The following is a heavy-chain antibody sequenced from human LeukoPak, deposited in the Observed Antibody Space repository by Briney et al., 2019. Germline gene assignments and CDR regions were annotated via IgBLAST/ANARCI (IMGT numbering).Heavy chain of an antibody. J-gene: IGHJ4*02. CDR1: GGTFSSYA. D-gene: IGHD3-22*01. V-gene: IGHV1-69*13. CDR3: ARDEYYYDSSGYYYYFDY. CDR2: IIPIFGTA. Sequence: SVKVSCKASGGTFSSYAISWVRQAPGQGLEWMGGIIPIFGTANYAQKFQGRATITADESTSTAYMELSSLRSEDTAVYYCARDEYYYDSSGYYYYFDYWGQGTLVTVSS.